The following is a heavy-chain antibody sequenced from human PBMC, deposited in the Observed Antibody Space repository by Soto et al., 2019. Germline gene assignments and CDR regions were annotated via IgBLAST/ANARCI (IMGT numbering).Heavy chain of an antibody. CDR2: INSDGSSI. J-gene: IGHJ4*02. V-gene: IGHV3-74*01. CDR3: ARETGSRSGWRQDY. D-gene: IGHD6-19*01. Sequence: EVQLVESGGGLVQPGGSLRLSCAASGFTFSSYWMHWVRQAPGKGLVWVSRINSDGSSISYADSVKGRFTISRDNAKNTLYLQMHSLRVEDAAVYYCARETGSRSGWRQDYWGQGTLVAVSS. CDR1: GFTFSSYW.